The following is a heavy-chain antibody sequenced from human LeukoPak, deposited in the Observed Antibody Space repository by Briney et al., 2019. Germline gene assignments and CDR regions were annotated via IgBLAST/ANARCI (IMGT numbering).Heavy chain of an antibody. CDR2: IKYDGSEK. CDR1: GFTFSSKW. Sequence: GGSLRLSCAASGFTFSSKWMSWVRQAPGKGLEWVANIKYDGSEKYYVDSVKGRFTISRDNAKNSLYLQMNSLRAEDTAVYYCARAPLDIVVVPAAIDPYFDYWGQGTLVTVSS. J-gene: IGHJ4*02. D-gene: IGHD2-2*01. V-gene: IGHV3-7*01. CDR3: ARAPLDIVVVPAAIDPYFDY.